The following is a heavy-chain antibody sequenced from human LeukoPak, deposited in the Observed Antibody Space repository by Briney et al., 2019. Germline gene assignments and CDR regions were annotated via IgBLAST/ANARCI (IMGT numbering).Heavy chain of an antibody. D-gene: IGHD2-2*01. V-gene: IGHV4-59*01. J-gene: IGHJ5*02. Sequence: SETLSLTCTVSGGSISSYYWSWIRQPPGKGLEWIGYIYYSGSTNYNPSLKSRVTISVDTSKNQFSLKLSSVTAADTAVYYCARDGEPHQNWFDPRGQGTLVTVSS. CDR3: ARDGEPHQNWFDP. CDR1: GGSISSYY. CDR2: IYYSGST.